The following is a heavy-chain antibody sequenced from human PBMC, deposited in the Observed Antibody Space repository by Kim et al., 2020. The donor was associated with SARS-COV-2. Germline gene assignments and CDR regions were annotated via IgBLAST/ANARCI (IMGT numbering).Heavy chain of an antibody. J-gene: IGHJ5*02. CDR2: IYTSGST. CDR1: GDSIIRGSDY. V-gene: IGHV4-61*02. Sequence: SETLSLTCTVSGDSIIRGSDYWSWIRQPAGKGLEWIGRIYTSGSTNYNPSLSSRITVSLDASKNQFFLKVNSVTAADTGVYYCARASGKFNNGPWFDPWGQGTPVIVSS. D-gene: IGHD3-10*01. CDR3: ARASGKFNNGPWFDP.